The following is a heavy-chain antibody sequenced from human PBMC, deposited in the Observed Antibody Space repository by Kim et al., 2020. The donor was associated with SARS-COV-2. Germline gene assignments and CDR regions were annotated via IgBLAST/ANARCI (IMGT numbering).Heavy chain of an antibody. CDR1: GFTFSSYG. D-gene: IGHD6-13*01. V-gene: IGHV3-30*18. J-gene: IGHJ6*02. CDR3: AKEGLAAAGYYYGMDV. Sequence: GGSLRLSCAASGFTFSSYGMHWVRQAPGKGLEWVAVISYDGSNKYYADSVKGRFTISRDNSKNTLYLQMNSLRAEDTAVYYCAKEGLAAAGYYYGMDVWGQGTTVTVSS. CDR2: ISYDGSNK.